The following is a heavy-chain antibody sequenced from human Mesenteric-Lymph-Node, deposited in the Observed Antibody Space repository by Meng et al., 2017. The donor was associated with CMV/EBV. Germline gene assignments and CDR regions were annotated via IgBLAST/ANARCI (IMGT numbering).Heavy chain of an antibody. CDR3: AGGIAAAGSRWFDP. CDR1: GGTFSSYT. J-gene: IGHJ5*02. Sequence: QVQLVQSGAEVKKPGPSVKVSCKASGGTFSSYTISWVRQAPGQGLEWMGRMIPILGIANYAQKFQGRVTITADKSTSTAYMELSSLRSEDTAVYYCAGGIAAAGSRWFDPWGQGTLVTVSS. V-gene: IGHV1-69*02. CDR2: MIPILGIA. D-gene: IGHD6-13*01.